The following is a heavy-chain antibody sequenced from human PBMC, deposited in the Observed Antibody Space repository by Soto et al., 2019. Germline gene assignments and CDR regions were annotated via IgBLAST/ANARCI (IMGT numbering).Heavy chain of an antibody. CDR2: ILPFLGST. J-gene: IGHJ4*02. CDR1: GGTLNTYT. Sequence: QLQLVQSGAAVKKPGSSVKVSCKASGGTLNTYTISWVRQVPGQGLEWMGSILPFLGSTNYAKKFQGRVTITADQSTSTMELSSLRSEDTAVYFCARDVTAMEALYYYDTWGQGSLVTVSS. V-gene: IGHV1-69*08. D-gene: IGHD5-18*01. CDR3: ARDVTAMEALYYYDT.